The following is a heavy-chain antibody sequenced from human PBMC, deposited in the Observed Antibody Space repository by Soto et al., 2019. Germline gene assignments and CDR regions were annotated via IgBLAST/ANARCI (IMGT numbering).Heavy chain of an antibody. CDR3: AKWEMLLRYFDWSHFDY. Sequence: GSLRLSCAASGFTFRSFTMNWVRQAPGKGLEWVSTISSNSAYIYYADSVKGRFTISRDNSKNTLYLQMNSLRAEDTAVYYCAKWEMLLRYFDWSHFDYWGQGTLVTVSS. D-gene: IGHD3-9*01. V-gene: IGHV3-23*01. CDR2: ISSNSAYI. J-gene: IGHJ4*02. CDR1: GFTFRSFT.